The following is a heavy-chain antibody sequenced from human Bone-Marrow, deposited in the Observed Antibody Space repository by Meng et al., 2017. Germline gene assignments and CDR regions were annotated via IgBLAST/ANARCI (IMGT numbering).Heavy chain of an antibody. CDR3: ARDGGYSYGSFYYYYGMDV. CDR1: GFTFSSYS. D-gene: IGHD5-18*01. J-gene: IGHJ6*02. CDR2: ISSSSSYI. V-gene: IGHV3-21*01. Sequence: WGSLSLSCAASGFTFSSYSMNWVRQAPGKGLEWVSSISSSSSYIYYADSVKGRFTISRDNSKNTLYLQMNSLRAEDTAVYYCARDGGYSYGSFYYYYGMDVWGQGTTVTVSS.